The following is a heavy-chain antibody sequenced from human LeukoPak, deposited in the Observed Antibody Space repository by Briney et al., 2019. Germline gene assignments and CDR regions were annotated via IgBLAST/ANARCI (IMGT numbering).Heavy chain of an antibody. D-gene: IGHD5-12*01. Sequence: GGSLRLSCAASGFTFSSYSMNWVRQAPGKGLEWVSSISSSSSYIYYADSVKGRFTISRDNAKNSLYLQMNSLRAEDTAVYYCARAIRYSGYQGRWFDPWGQGTLVTVSS. CDR2: ISSSSSYI. CDR1: GFTFSSYS. V-gene: IGHV3-21*04. J-gene: IGHJ5*02. CDR3: ARAIRYSGYQGRWFDP.